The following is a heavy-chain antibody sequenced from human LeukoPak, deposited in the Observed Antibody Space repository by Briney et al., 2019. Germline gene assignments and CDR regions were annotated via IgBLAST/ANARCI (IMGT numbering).Heavy chain of an antibody. V-gene: IGHV4-34*01. J-gene: IGHJ4*02. D-gene: IGHD3-3*01. CDR2: INHSGST. CDR3: ARVGPYYDFWSGYYSAFDY. Sequence: LRLSCAASGFTFSSYGMHWVRQAPGKGLEWIGEINHSGSTNYNPSLKSRVTISVDTSKNQFSLKLSSVTAADTAVYYCARVGPYYDFWSGYYSAFDYWGQGTLVTVSS. CDR1: GFTFSSYG.